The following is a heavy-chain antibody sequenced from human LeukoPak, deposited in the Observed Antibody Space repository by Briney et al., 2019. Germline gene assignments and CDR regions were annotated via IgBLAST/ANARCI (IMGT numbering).Heavy chain of an antibody. J-gene: IGHJ4*02. D-gene: IGHD6-6*01. CDR3: ARGVRTAARPGGLEY. CDR2: IYSGGST. V-gene: IGHV3-66*01. Sequence: GGSLRLSCAASGFTVSSNCMSWVRQAPGKGLEWVSVIYSGGSTYYADSVEGRFTISRDNSKNTLYLQMNSLRAEDTAVYYCARGVRTAARPGGLEYWGQGTLVTVSS. CDR1: GFTVSSNC.